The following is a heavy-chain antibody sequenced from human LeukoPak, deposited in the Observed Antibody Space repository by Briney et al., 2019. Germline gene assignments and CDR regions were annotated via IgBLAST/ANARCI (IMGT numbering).Heavy chain of an antibody. Sequence: PGGSLRLSCAASGFTFSNYEMNWVRQAPGKGLEWVSYITSSGNNIYYANSVKGRFTISRDNAKNSLYLQMNSLRAEDTAVYYCARGSPGYWGQGTLVTVSS. V-gene: IGHV3-48*03. J-gene: IGHJ4*02. CDR2: ITSSGNNI. CDR1: GFTFSNYE. CDR3: ARGSPGY.